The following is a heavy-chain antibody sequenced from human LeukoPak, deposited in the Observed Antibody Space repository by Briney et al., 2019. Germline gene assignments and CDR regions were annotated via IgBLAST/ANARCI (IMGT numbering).Heavy chain of an antibody. CDR2: MYYSGNT. Sequence: SETLSLTCTVSGDAITGSSYYWGWIRQSPGKGLEWIGSMYYSGNTYSNPSLESRVTMSADTSKNQFSLKLNSVSVADTAVYYCARQYFDRTGYYYFDYRGQGTLVIVSP. J-gene: IGHJ4*02. D-gene: IGHD3-22*01. CDR3: ARQYFDRTGYYYFDY. V-gene: IGHV4-39*01. CDR1: GDAITGSSYY.